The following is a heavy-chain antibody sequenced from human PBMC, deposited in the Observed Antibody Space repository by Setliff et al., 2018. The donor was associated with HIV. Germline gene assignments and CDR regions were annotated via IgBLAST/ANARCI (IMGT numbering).Heavy chain of an antibody. CDR2: IYHRGST. J-gene: IGHJ3*02. D-gene: IGHD3-22*01. V-gene: IGHV4-38-2*01. CDR3: ASLQFTYYYDSSGFGSDPFDI. CDR1: GYSISSGYY. Sequence: PSETLSLTCAVSGYSISSGYYWGWIRQPPGKGLEWIGSIYHRGSTYYNPSLKSRVTISVDTPKNQFSLKLSSVTAADTAVYYCASLQFTYYYDSSGFGSDPFDIWGQGTMVTVSS.